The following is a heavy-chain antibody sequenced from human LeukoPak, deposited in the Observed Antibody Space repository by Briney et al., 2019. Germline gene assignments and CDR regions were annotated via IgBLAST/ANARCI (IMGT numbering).Heavy chain of an antibody. Sequence: SETLSLTCTVSGGSISSSSYYWGWIRQPPGKGLEWIGSIYHSGSTNYNPSLKSRVTISVDTSKNQFSLKLSSVTAADTAVYYCARDFWLPLLVVTPDAFDIWGQGTMVTVSS. V-gene: IGHV4-39*07. D-gene: IGHD2-8*02. J-gene: IGHJ3*02. CDR2: IYHSGST. CDR3: ARDFWLPLLVVTPDAFDI. CDR1: GGSISSSSYY.